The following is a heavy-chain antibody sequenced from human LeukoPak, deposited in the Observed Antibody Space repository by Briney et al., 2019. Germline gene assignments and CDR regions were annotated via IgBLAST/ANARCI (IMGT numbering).Heavy chain of an antibody. V-gene: IGHV3-21*01. CDR1: GFSFSSYA. CDR2: ISSGSSFT. CDR3: TRRGGQDTLTAYPDY. D-gene: IGHD3-9*01. J-gene: IGHJ4*02. Sequence: GGSLRLSCAASGFSFSSYAMSWVRQAPGKGLEWVSLISSGSSFTYYADSVKGRFTIYRDNAKNSLYLQMNSLGVEDTAVYYCTRRGGQDTLTAYPDYWGQGTLVTVSS.